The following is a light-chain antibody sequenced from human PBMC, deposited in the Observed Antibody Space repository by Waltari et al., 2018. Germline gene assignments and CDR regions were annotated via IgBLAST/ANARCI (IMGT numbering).Light chain of an antibody. CDR3: QQGSAFPPT. V-gene: IGKV1-12*01. J-gene: IGKJ1*01. Sequence: EIQMTQSPSSVSASVGDRVTITCRASQAISSWLAWYQQKPGNSPYLLIYHASNLQSGVPSRFSGSGSVTDFTLTISSLRPEDSAIYYCQQGSAFPPTFGQGTKVEIK. CDR2: HAS. CDR1: QAISSW.